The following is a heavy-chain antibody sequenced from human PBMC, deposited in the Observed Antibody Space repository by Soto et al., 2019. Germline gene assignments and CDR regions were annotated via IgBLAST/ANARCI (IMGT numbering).Heavy chain of an antibody. CDR1: GGPISSYY. CDR2: IYYSGST. V-gene: IGHV4-59*01. CDR3: ARMVRGVAYFDY. D-gene: IGHD3-10*01. J-gene: IGHJ4*02. Sequence: PSEPLSLTCTVSGGPISSYYWSWIRQPPGKGLEWIGYIYYSGSTNYNPSLKSRVTISVDTSKNQFSLKLSSVTAADTAVYYCARMVRGVAYFDYWGQGTLVTVSS.